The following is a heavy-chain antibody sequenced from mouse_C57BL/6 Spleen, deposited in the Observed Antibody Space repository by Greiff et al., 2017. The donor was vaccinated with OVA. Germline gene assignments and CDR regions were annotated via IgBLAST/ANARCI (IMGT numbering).Heavy chain of an antibody. V-gene: IGHV1-52*01. CDR1: GYTFTSYW. Sequence: QVQLQQPGAELVRPGSSVKLSCKASGYTFTSYWMHWVKQRPIQGLEWIGNIDPSDSETHYNQKFKDKATVTVDKSSSTAYMQLSSLTSEDSAAYYCARLDEAMDYWGQGTSVTVSS. J-gene: IGHJ4*01. CDR2: IDPSDSET. CDR3: ARLDEAMDY.